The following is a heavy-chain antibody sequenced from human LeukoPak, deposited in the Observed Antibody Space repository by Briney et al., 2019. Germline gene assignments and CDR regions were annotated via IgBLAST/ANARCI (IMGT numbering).Heavy chain of an antibody. J-gene: IGHJ4*02. CDR3: ANCYDSSGFFAY. V-gene: IGHV7-4-1*02. D-gene: IGHD3-22*01. CDR2: INTETGNP. Sequence: GASVKVSCKTSGYSFTNYGMNWVRQAPGQGLEWMGWINTETGNPTYAQTFTGRFVFSLDTSVSTAYLQISSLKAEDSAIYFCANCYDSSGFFAYWGQGTLVTVSS. CDR1: GYSFTNYG.